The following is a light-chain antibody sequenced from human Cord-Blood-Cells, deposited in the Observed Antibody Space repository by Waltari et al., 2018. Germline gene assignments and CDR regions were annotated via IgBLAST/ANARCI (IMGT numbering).Light chain of an antibody. CDR2: AAS. Sequence: DLQMTQSPSSLSASVGDRVTITCRASQSISSYLHWYHQKTGKAPKLLINAASSLQSGVPSRFSGSGSGTDFTLTISSLQPEDFATYYCQQSYSTPFTFGPGTKVDIK. CDR1: QSISSY. J-gene: IGKJ3*01. CDR3: QQSYSTPFT. V-gene: IGKV1-39*01.